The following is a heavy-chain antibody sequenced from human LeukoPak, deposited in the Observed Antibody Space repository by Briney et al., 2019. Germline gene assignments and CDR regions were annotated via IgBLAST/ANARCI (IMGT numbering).Heavy chain of an antibody. D-gene: IGHD3-10*01. CDR1: GYTFTSYG. CDR2: MNPNNGNT. V-gene: IGHV1-8*02. J-gene: IGHJ5*02. Sequence: GASVNVSCKASGYTFTSYGISWVRQATGQGLEWMGWMNPNNGNTGYAQTFQGRVTMTRDTFTSTAYMELRSLTSEDTAVYYCVRDGEGLAISVNYWFDLWGQGTLVTVSS. CDR3: VRDGEGLAISVNYWFDL.